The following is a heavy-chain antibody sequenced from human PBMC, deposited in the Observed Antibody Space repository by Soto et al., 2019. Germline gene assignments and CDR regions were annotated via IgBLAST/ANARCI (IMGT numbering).Heavy chain of an antibody. J-gene: IGHJ6*03. D-gene: IGHD5-12*01. CDR2: IDNYGSEI. CDR1: GFALSSYW. CDR3: ATYSGYALPMDV. Sequence: EVQLVESGGGLVQPGGSLRLSCAASGFALSSYWMTWVRQAPGKGLEWVASIDNYGSEIHYVGSVKGRFTISRDNAKNSVCLQMNSLRAEDSAMYYCATYSGYALPMDVWGKGTTVTVSS. V-gene: IGHV3-7*01.